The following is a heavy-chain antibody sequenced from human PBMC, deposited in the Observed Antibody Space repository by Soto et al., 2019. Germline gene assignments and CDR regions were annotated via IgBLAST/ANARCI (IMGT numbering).Heavy chain of an antibody. CDR1: GFPFSSYE. Sequence: EVQLVESGGVLVQPGESLRLSCAASGFPFSSYEMNWVRQAPGKGLEWVAYISSGGGNIYYAESVKGRFTTSSDSSKTTVYLQMNDLRPDDTAVYYCATWHEREHAFDVWGQGTTVTISS. CDR3: ATWHEREHAFDV. J-gene: IGHJ3*01. V-gene: IGHV3-48*03. CDR2: ISSGGGNI. D-gene: IGHD1-1*01.